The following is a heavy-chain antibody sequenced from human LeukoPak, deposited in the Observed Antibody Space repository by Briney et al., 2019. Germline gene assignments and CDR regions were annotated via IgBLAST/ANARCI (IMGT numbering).Heavy chain of an antibody. V-gene: IGHV3-30*02. CDR3: AKVEYYYDSSGSFYFDY. CDR1: GFTFSSYG. D-gene: IGHD3-22*01. J-gene: IGHJ4*02. Sequence: GGSLRLSCAASGFTFSSYGMHWVRQAPGKGLEWVAFIRYDGSNKYYADSVKGRFTISRDNSKNTLYLQMNSLRAEDTAVYYCAKVEYYYDSSGSFYFDYWGQGTLVTVSS. CDR2: IRYDGSNK.